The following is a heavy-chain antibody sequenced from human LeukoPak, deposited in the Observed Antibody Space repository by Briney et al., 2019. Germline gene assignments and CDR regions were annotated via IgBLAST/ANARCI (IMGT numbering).Heavy chain of an antibody. Sequence: GGSLRLSCSASGLTFSSYAMHWVRQAPGKGLEYVSGISGNGGSTYYADSVRGRFTISRDNSKNTLYLQMSSLRAEDTAVYFCGRTTVTFQFDHWGQGTLVTVSS. CDR2: ISGNGGST. J-gene: IGHJ4*02. CDR3: GRTTVTFQFDH. CDR1: GLTFSSYA. D-gene: IGHD4-17*01. V-gene: IGHV3-64D*06.